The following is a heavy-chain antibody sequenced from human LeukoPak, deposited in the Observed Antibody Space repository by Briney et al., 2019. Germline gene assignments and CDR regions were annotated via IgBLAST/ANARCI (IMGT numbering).Heavy chain of an antibody. CDR3: ARDSCSGGSCYYPGNWFDP. Sequence: SETLSLTCTVSGGSISSGSYYWSWIRQPAGKGLEWIGRVYTSGSTNYNPSLKSRVTISVDTSKNQFSLKLSSVTAADTAVYYCARDSCSGGSCYYPGNWFDPWGQGTLVTVSS. D-gene: IGHD2-15*01. CDR1: GGSISSGSYY. V-gene: IGHV4-61*02. CDR2: VYTSGST. J-gene: IGHJ5*02.